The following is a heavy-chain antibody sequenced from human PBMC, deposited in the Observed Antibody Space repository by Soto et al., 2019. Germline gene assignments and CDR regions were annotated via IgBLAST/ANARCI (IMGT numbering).Heavy chain of an antibody. J-gene: IGHJ4*02. CDR2: INHTGST. D-gene: IGHD3-3*01. CDR1: GAPFRGYY. Sequence: QVQLQQWGAGLPKPSETLSLTCAVYGAPFRGYYWTWIRQPPGKGLEWIGEINHTGSTKYNPSLKRRVSISLDTSKNQFSLSLRSVTAADTAVYYCARGREIFGAVTPFEYWGQGTQVAVSS. V-gene: IGHV4-34*02. CDR3: ARGREIFGAVTPFEY.